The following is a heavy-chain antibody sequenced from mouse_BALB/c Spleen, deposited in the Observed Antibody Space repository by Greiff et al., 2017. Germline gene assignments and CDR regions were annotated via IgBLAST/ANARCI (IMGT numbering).Heavy chain of an antibody. CDR1: GYTFTNYW. J-gene: IGHJ1*01. D-gene: IGHD2-3*01. Sequence: QVQLQQSGAELVRPGTSVKISCKASGYTFTNYWLGWVKQRPGHGLEWIGDIYPGGGYTNYNEKFKGKATLTADTSSSTAYMQLSSLTSEDSAVYFCARSGLYDGYSYFDVWGAGTTVTVSS. V-gene: IGHV1-63*02. CDR3: ARSGLYDGYSYFDV. CDR2: IYPGGGYT.